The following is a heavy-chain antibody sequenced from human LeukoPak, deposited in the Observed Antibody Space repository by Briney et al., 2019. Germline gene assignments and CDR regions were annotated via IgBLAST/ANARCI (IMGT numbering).Heavy chain of an antibody. V-gene: IGHV5-51*01. CDR3: ARSRDYDFDF. CDR1: GSIFTSLW. J-gene: IGHJ4*02. Sequence: GESLQISWQASGSIFTSLWGGWVRQVPGNGREWLGMIYPGDSDTSYSPSFKGQVTLSADESITTAYLQWSSLKASDTAMYYCARSRDYDFDFWGQGTLVTVSS. CDR2: IYPGDSDT. D-gene: IGHD4-17*01.